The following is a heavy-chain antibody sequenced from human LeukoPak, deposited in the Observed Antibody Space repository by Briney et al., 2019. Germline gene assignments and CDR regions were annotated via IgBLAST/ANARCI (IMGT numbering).Heavy chain of an antibody. V-gene: IGHV3-7*01. Sequence: PGGSLRLSCAASGFTFSSYWMSWVRQAPGKGLEWVANIKQDGSEKYYVDSVKGRFTISRDNATNSLYLQMNSLRAEDTAVYYCASCRGYYYMDVWGKGTTVTVSS. CDR1: GFTFSSYW. CDR2: IKQDGSEK. J-gene: IGHJ6*03. CDR3: ASCRGYYYMDV.